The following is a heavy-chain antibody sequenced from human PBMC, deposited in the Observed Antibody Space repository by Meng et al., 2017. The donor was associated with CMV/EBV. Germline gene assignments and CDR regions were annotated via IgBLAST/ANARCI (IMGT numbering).Heavy chain of an antibody. J-gene: IGHJ4*02. V-gene: IGHV3-7*04. CDR2: IKQDGSEK. CDR1: GFTFSSYW. Sequence: GESLKISCAASGFTFSSYWMSWVRQAPGKGLEWAANIKQDGSEKYYVDSVKGRFTISRDNAKNSLYLQMNSLRAEDTAVYYCAGGQWELLFDYWGQGTLVTVSS. CDR3: AGGQWELLFDY. D-gene: IGHD1-26*01.